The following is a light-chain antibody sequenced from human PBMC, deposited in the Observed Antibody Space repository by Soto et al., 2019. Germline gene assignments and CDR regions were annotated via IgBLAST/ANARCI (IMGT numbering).Light chain of an antibody. V-gene: IGLV1-51*01. Sequence: QSVMTQPPSVSAAPGQRVTISCSGSSSNIGGNSVSWYQQLPGTAPKLLIYDNNKQPSGIPDRFSGSKSGTSGTLDITGLQTGDEAHYYCATWDGSLPGEVFGGGTKLTVL. CDR2: DNN. CDR1: SSNIGGNS. J-gene: IGLJ2*01. CDR3: ATWDGSLPGEV.